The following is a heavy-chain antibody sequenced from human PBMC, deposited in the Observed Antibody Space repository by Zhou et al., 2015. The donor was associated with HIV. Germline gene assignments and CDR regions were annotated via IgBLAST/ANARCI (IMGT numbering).Heavy chain of an antibody. J-gene: IGHJ4*02. V-gene: IGHV1-69*08. Sequence: QVQLVQSGAEVKKPGSSVKVSCKASGGTFSSYTISWVRQAPGQGLEWMGRIIPILGIANYAQKFQGRVTITADKSTSTAYMELSSLRSEDTAVYYCARDRYYGDYAPSDYWGQGTLVTVSS. CDR2: IIPILGIA. CDR1: GGTFSSYT. D-gene: IGHD4-17*01. CDR3: ARDRYYGDYAPSDY.